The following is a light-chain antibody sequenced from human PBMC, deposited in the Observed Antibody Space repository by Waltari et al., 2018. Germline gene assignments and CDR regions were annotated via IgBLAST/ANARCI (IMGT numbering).Light chain of an antibody. J-gene: IGLJ3*02. CDR3: CSYAGRNIWV. Sequence: QSARTQPASVSGSPGQSITIPCTGTSSDVGFYNIVSWYQQHPGKAPELVVYEVISRPSGVSNRFSGSKSGNTASLTISGLQAEDEADYYCCSYAGRNIWVFGGGTKLTVL. V-gene: IGLV2-23*02. CDR1: SSDVGFYNI. CDR2: EVI.